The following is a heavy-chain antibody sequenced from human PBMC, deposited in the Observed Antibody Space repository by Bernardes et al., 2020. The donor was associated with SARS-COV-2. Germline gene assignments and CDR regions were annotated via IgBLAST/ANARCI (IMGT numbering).Heavy chain of an antibody. Sequence: GSLRLSCAASEFTFSSYAMSWVRQAPGKGLEWVSSITSSSSYKYYADSVKGRFTISRDNAKNSLYLQMNSLRAEDTAVYFCARESDWNYVFDYWGQGTLVTVSS. CDR2: ITSSSSYK. D-gene: IGHD1-7*01. J-gene: IGHJ4*02. V-gene: IGHV3-21*01. CDR3: ARESDWNYVFDY. CDR1: EFTFSSYA.